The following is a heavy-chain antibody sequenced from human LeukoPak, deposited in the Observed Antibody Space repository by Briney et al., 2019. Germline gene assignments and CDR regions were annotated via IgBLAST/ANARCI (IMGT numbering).Heavy chain of an antibody. CDR1: TGSISSVGYY. J-gene: IGHJ4*02. CDR2: IYDSGST. V-gene: IGHV4-31*03. D-gene: IGHD3-22*01. CDR3: ARAQRPPTYYYDSSPPYYFDY. Sequence: PSQTLSLTCTVSTGSISSVGYYWSWIRQHPGKGLELIAYIYDSGSTYYNPALQSRVTISVATSKNQFSLKLSSVTAADTAVYYCARAQRPPTYYYDSSPPYYFDYWGQGTLVTVSS.